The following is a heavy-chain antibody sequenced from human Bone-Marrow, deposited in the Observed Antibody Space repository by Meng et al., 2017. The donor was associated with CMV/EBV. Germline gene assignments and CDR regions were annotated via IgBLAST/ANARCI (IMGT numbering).Heavy chain of an antibody. D-gene: IGHD2-15*01. V-gene: IGHV3-9*01. CDR1: GFTFDDYA. CDR2: ISWNSGSI. CDR3: AKAGYCSGGSCYLPDDY. Sequence: SLRLSCAASGFTFDDYAMHWVRQAPGKGLEWVSGISWNSGSIGYADSVKGRFTISRDNSKNTLYLQMNSLRAEDTAVYYCAKAGYCSGGSCYLPDDYWGQGTLVTVSS. J-gene: IGHJ4*02.